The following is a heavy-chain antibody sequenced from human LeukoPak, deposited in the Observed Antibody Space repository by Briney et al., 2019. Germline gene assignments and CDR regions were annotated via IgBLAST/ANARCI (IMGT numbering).Heavy chain of an antibody. CDR2: FDPEDGET. J-gene: IGHJ4*02. V-gene: IGHV1-24*01. Sequence: ASVKVSCKVSGYTLTELSMHWVRQAPGKGLEWMEGFDPEDGETIYAQKFQGRVTMTEDTSTDTAYMELSSLRSEDTAVYYCAILRYFDWLFDYWGQGTLVTVSS. CDR3: AILRYFDWLFDY. CDR1: GYTLTELS. D-gene: IGHD3-9*01.